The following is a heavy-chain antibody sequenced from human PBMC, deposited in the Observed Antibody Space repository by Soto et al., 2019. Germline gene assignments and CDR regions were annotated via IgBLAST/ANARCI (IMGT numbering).Heavy chain of an antibody. CDR3: ARDSLIRGVISPNYYYMDV. J-gene: IGHJ6*03. V-gene: IGHV1-3*01. D-gene: IGHD3-10*01. Sequence: ASVKVSCKASGYTFTSYAMHWVRQAPGQRLEWMGRINAGNGKTKYSQKFQGKVTITTDKSTSTANMELSSLRSEDTAVFYCARDSLIRGVISPNYYYMDVWGKGTTVTVSS. CDR1: GYTFTSYA. CDR2: INAGNGKT.